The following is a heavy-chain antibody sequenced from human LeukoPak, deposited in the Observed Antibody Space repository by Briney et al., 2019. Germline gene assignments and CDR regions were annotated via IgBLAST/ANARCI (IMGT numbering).Heavy chain of an antibody. J-gene: IGHJ4*02. D-gene: IGHD6-6*01. CDR1: GYTVSNNY. V-gene: IGHV3-66*01. CDR2: IYSGGAT. CDR3: ARDPPAVAANTYG. Sequence: GGSLRLSCAASGYTVSNNYMRWVRQAPGKGLEWVSLIYSGGATFYADAVKGRFTISRDGSKNTLYLQMNSLRAEDTAVYYCARDPPAVAANTYGWGQGTLVTVSS.